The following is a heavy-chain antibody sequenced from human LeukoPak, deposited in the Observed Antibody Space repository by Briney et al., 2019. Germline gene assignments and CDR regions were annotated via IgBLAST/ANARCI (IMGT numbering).Heavy chain of an antibody. CDR2: ISAYNGNT. V-gene: IGHV1-18*01. CDR3: ARALYCSGDSCYSFGY. D-gene: IGHD2-15*01. J-gene: IGHJ4*02. CDR1: GYTFTSYG. Sequence: ASVKVSCKASGYTFTSYGISWVRQAPGQGLEWMGWISAYNGNTNYAQKLQGRVTMTTDTSTSTAYMELRSLRSDDTAVYYCARALYCSGDSCYSFGYWGQGTLVTVSS.